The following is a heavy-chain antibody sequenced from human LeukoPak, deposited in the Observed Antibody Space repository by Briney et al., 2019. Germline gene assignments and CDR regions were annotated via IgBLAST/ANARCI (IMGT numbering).Heavy chain of an antibody. CDR1: GASPY. J-gene: IGHJ5*02. CDR2: IYSTTGTT. Sequence: SETLFLTCTVSGASPYWTWIRQPPGKGLEWIGYIYSTTGTTNSNPSLKSRVTMSLDTSKKHLSLKLSAVTAADTAVYYCARGYGWFDPWGQGILVIVSS. CDR3: ARGYGWFDP. V-gene: IGHV4-4*09. D-gene: IGHD3-10*01.